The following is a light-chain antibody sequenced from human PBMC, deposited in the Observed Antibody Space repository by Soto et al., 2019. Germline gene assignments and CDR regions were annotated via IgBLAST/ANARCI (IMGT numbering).Light chain of an antibody. CDR3: LQDYVYPWT. Sequence: AIQVTQSPSSLSASVGDRVTISCRASQGIGNDLGWYQQKPGKAPKLLIYQASTLQTGVASRFSSSGSCTDFTLTISSLQPEDVATYYCLQDYVYPWTFGQGTKVEVK. CDR1: QGIGND. V-gene: IGKV1-6*01. J-gene: IGKJ1*01. CDR2: QAS.